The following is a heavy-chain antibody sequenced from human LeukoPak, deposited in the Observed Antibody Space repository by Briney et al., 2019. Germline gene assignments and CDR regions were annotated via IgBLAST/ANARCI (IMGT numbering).Heavy chain of an antibody. V-gene: IGHV3-53*01. CDR2: IYSGATT. J-gene: IGHJ4*02. CDR3: AKDRATVTSYYFDY. D-gene: IGHD4-17*01. Sequence: GGSLRLSCAASGFTVSSNYTNWVRQAPGKGLEWVSVIYSGATTYYADSVKGRFTISRDNSKNTLYLQMNSLRAEDTAVYYCAKDRATVTSYYFDYWGQGTLVTVSS. CDR1: GFTVSSNY.